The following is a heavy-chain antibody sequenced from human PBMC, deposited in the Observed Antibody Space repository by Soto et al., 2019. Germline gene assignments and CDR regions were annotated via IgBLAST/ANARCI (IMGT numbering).Heavy chain of an antibody. V-gene: IGHV4-59*08. Sequence: SETLSLTCTVSGGSISSYYWSWIRQPPGKGLEWIGYIYYSGSTNYNPSLKSRVTISVDTSKNQFSLKLSSVTAADTAVYYCARHRGERRAYSSGWYEAGWFDPWGQGTLVTVSS. J-gene: IGHJ5*02. CDR3: ARHRGERRAYSSGWYEAGWFDP. D-gene: IGHD6-19*01. CDR2: IYYSGST. CDR1: GGSISSYY.